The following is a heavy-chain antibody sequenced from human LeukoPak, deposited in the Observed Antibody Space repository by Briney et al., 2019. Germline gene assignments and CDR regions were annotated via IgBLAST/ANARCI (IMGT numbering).Heavy chain of an antibody. CDR2: MNPNSANT. CDR1: GYTFTSYD. V-gene: IGHV1-8*01. D-gene: IGHD3-3*01. Sequence: ASVKVSCKASGYTFTSYDINWVRQATGQGLEWMGWMNPNSANTGYAQKFQGRVTMTRNTSISTAYMELSSLRSEDTAVYYCARGPTIFGVVGYYYYYYMDVWGKGTTVTVSS. CDR3: ARGPTIFGVVGYYYYYYMDV. J-gene: IGHJ6*03.